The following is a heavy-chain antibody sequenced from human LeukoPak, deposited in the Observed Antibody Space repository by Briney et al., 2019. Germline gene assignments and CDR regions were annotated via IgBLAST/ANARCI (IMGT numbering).Heavy chain of an antibody. D-gene: IGHD3-10*01. Sequence: ASVKVSCKASGYTFTSYSMNWVRQAPGQGLEWMGWINTNTGNPTYAQGFTGRFVFSLDTSVSTAYLQISSLKAEDTAVYYCARDTGFSMVRGILFWGQGTLVTVSS. CDR3: ARDTGFSMVRGILF. CDR2: INTNTGNP. V-gene: IGHV7-4-1*02. CDR1: GYTFTSYS. J-gene: IGHJ4*02.